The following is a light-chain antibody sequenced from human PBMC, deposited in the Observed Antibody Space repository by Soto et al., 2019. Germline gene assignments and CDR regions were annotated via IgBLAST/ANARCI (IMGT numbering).Light chain of an antibody. CDR1: QSVSSN. V-gene: IGKV3-15*01. Sequence: IVMTQSPATLSVSPGERATLSFRASQSVSSNLAWYQQKPGQAPRLLIYGASTRATDIPARFSGSGSGTEFTLTISSLQSEDFVIYYCQHYNNWPPSITFGQGTRLEIK. J-gene: IGKJ5*01. CDR2: GAS. CDR3: QHYNNWPPSIT.